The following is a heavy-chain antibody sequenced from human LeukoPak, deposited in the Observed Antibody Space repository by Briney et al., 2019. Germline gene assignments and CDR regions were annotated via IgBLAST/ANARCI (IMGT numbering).Heavy chain of an antibody. J-gene: IGHJ4*02. CDR1: GFTFSSYA. Sequence: GGSLRLSCAASGFTFSSYAMSWVRQAPGKGLEWVANIKQDGSEKYYVDSVKGRFTISRDNAKNSLYLQMNSLRAEHTAVYYCARVGASGAPHVDYWGQGTLVTVSS. CDR2: IKQDGSEK. CDR3: ARVGASGAPHVDY. V-gene: IGHV3-7*01.